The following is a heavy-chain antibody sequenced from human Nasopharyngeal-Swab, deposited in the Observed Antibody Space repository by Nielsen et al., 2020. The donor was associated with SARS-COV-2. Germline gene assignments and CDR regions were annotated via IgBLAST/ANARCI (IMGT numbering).Heavy chain of an antibody. J-gene: IGHJ4*02. CDR2: ISWDGGST. CDR3: AKDYQRGYYYDFWSGYYTLGYFDY. Sequence: GEVLKISCAASGFTFDVYTMHWVRQAPGKGLEWVSLISWDGGSTYYADSVKGRFTISRDNSKNSLYLQMNGLRTEDTALYYCAKDYQRGYYYDFWSGYYTLGYFDYWGQGTLVTVSS. D-gene: IGHD3-3*01. CDR1: GFTFDVYT. V-gene: IGHV3-43*01.